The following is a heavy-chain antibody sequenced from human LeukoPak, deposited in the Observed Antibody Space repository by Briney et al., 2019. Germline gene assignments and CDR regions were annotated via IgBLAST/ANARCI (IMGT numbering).Heavy chain of an antibody. CDR1: GYTFTSYG. CDR2: INPDSGGT. J-gene: IGHJ3*02. V-gene: IGHV1-2*02. Sequence: ASVKVSCKASGYTFTSYGISWVRQAPGQGLEWMGWINPDSGGTNYAQKFQGRVTMTRDTSISTAYMELSRLRSDDTAVYYCARGSFTMVRETPNDAFDIWGQGTMVTVSS. CDR3: ARGSFTMVRETPNDAFDI. D-gene: IGHD3-10*01.